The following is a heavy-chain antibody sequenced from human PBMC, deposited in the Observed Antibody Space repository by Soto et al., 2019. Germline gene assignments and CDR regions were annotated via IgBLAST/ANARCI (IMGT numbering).Heavy chain of an antibody. CDR2: ISYDGSNK. Sequence: GGSLRLSCAASGFTFSSYAMHWVRQAPGKGLEWVAVISYDGSNKYYADSVKGRFTISRDNSKNTLYLQMNSLRAEDTAVYCCARVRYSSSLYFDYWGQGTLVTVSS. CDR1: GFTFSSYA. CDR3: ARVRYSSSLYFDY. D-gene: IGHD6-13*01. V-gene: IGHV3-30-3*01. J-gene: IGHJ4*02.